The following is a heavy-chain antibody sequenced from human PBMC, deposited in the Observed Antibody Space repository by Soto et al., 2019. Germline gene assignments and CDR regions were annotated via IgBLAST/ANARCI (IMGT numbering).Heavy chain of an antibody. CDR1: GGTFSSYA. J-gene: IGHJ3*02. CDR3: AREGRYCSGGSCYSPDAFDI. V-gene: IGHV1-69*06. Sequence: GASVKVSCKASGGTFSSYAISWVRQAPGRGLELMGGIIPIFGTANYAQKFQGRVTITADKSTSTAYMELSSLRSEDTAVYYCAREGRYCSGGSCYSPDAFDIWGQGTMVTV. CDR2: IIPIFGTA. D-gene: IGHD2-15*01.